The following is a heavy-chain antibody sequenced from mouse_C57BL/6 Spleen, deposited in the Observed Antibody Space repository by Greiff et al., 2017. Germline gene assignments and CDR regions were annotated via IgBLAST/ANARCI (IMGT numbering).Heavy chain of an antibody. J-gene: IGHJ1*03. CDR1: GFSFNTYA. Sequence: EVQLVESGGGLVQPKGSLKLSCAASGFSFNTYAMNWVRQAPGKGLEWVARIRSKSNNYATYYADSVKDRFTISRDDSESMLYLQMNNLKTEDTAMYYCVRQNYGSIYWYFDVWGTGTTVTVSS. D-gene: IGHD1-1*01. CDR3: VRQNYGSIYWYFDV. V-gene: IGHV10-1*01. CDR2: IRSKSNNYAT.